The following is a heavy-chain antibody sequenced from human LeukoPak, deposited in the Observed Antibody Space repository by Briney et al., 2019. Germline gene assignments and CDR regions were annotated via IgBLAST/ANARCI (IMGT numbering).Heavy chain of an antibody. CDR2: IIHSGSA. CDR3: ARGGSSSWYGAFDI. J-gene: IGHJ3*02. CDR1: GGSFSGYY. D-gene: IGHD6-13*01. V-gene: IGHV4-34*01. Sequence: KPSETLSLTCAVYGGSFSGYYWSWIRQPPGKGLEWIGDIIHSGSANYNPSLKSRVTISVDTSKNQFSLKLSSVTAADTAVYYCARGGSSSWYGAFDIWGQGTMVTVSS.